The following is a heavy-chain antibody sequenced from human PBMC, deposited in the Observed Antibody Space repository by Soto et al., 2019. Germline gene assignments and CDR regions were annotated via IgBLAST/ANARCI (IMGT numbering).Heavy chain of an antibody. V-gene: IGHV1-8*01. CDR2: MNPNSGNT. Sequence: QVQLVQSGAEVKKPGASVKVSCKASGYTFTSYDINWVRQATGQGLEWMGWMNPNSGNTGYAQKFQGRVTMTRNTSISKAYMELSSLRSEDTAVYYCARATYYYDSSGYYYRYYYYGMDVWGQGTTVTVSS. CDR3: ARATYYYDSSGYYYRYYYYGMDV. D-gene: IGHD3-22*01. CDR1: GYTFTSYD. J-gene: IGHJ6*02.